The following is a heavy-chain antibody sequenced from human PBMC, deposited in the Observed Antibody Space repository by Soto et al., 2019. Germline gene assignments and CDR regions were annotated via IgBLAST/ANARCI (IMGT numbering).Heavy chain of an antibody. D-gene: IGHD2-15*01. Sequence: GGSLRLSCAASGFTFSNAWMDWVRQAPGKGLEWVGRIKSKTDGGTTDYAAPVKGRFTISRDDSKNTLYLQMNSLKTEDTAVYYCTTGYERVAAPRDYFDYWGQGTLVTVSS. CDR2: IKSKTDGGTT. CDR1: GFTFSNAW. J-gene: IGHJ4*02. CDR3: TTGYERVAAPRDYFDY. V-gene: IGHV3-15*07.